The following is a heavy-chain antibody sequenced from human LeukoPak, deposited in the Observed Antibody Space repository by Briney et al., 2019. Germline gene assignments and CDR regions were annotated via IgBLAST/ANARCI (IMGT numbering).Heavy chain of an antibody. J-gene: IGHJ4*02. CDR1: GFTFSSYW. CDR2: INTDGITT. D-gene: IGHD6-13*01. CDR3: AKPFDSSSWYIFDY. Sequence: PGGSLRLSCAASGFTFSSYWMHWVRQAPGKGLVWVSRINTDGITTNYADSVKGRFTISRDNSKNTLYLQMNSLRAEDTAVYYCAKPFDSSSWYIFDYWGQGTLVTVSS. V-gene: IGHV3-74*01.